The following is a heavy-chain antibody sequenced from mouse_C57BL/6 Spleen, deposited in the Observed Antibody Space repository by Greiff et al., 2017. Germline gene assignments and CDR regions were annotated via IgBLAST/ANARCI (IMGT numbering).Heavy chain of an antibody. CDR1: GYTFTSYW. CDR3: ARNYYGSSYGFDY. V-gene: IGHV1-64*01. J-gene: IGHJ2*01. Sequence: QVHVKQPGAELVKPGASVKLSCKASGYTFTSYWMHWVKQRPGQGLEWIGMIHPNSGSTNYNEKFKSKATLTVDKSSSTAYMQLSSLTSEDSAVYYCARNYYGSSYGFDYWGQGTTLTVSS. D-gene: IGHD1-1*01. CDR2: IHPNSGST.